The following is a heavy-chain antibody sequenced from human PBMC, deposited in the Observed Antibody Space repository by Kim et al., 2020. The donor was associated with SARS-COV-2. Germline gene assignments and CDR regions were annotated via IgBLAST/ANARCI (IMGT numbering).Heavy chain of an antibody. CDR3: AGELPYSGGLDV. D-gene: IGHD3-10*01. J-gene: IGHJ6*02. Sequence: ASVKVSCKASGYTLTGYYMHWVRQAPGQGLEWMGVMFPSGDRTSYAQKFQVRVTLTMDTSTSTVYMELSSLRSEDTAVYYCAGELPYSGGLDVWGQGTTVTVSS. CDR2: MFPSGDRT. V-gene: IGHV1-46*01. CDR1: GYTLTGYY.